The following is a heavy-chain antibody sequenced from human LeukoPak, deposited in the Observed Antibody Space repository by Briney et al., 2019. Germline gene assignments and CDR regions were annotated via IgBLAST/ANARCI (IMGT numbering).Heavy chain of an antibody. CDR2: ISSSSSYI. CDR1: GFTFSSYS. V-gene: IGHV3-21*04. J-gene: IGHJ4*02. CDR3: ASGPDHYGSGYFDY. Sequence: GGSLRLSCAASGFTFSSYSMNWVRQAPGKGLEWVSSISSSSSYIYYADSVKGRFTISRDNAKNSLYLQMNSLRAEDTAVYYCASGPDHYGSGYFDYWGQGTLVTVSS. D-gene: IGHD3-10*01.